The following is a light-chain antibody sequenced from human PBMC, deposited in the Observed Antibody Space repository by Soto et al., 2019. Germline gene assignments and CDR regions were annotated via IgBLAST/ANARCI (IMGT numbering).Light chain of an antibody. V-gene: IGKV2-30*01. CDR1: QSLVYSDGNAY. CDR2: KAS. Sequence: DVVLTQSPLSLPVILGQPASISCRSSQSLVYSDGNAYLNWFHQRPGQSPRRLIYKASKRDSGXPXRXXGSGSGTDFTLKISGVEAEDVGVYYCIQGTHWTPRTFGQGTKLEIK. CDR3: IQGTHWTPRT. J-gene: IGKJ2*01.